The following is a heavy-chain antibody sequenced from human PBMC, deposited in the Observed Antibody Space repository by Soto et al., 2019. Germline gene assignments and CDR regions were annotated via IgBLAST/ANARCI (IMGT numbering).Heavy chain of an antibody. Sequence: QVQLMQSGAEVKKPGYSVKVSCKASGDTFSTSAISWVRQAPGEGLEWVGGIMPVFATPDYAQKFQGRVTISADESTTTAYLELTSLTTDDTAVYYCARDKDRQQLGGNYYYILDVWGQATAITVSS. CDR3: ARDKDRQQLGGNYYYILDV. CDR1: GDTFSTSA. CDR2: IMPVFATP. V-gene: IGHV1-69*12. J-gene: IGHJ6*02. D-gene: IGHD3-3*02.